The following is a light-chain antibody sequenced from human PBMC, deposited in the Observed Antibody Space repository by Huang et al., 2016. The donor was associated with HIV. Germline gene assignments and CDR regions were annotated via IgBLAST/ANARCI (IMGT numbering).Light chain of an antibody. CDR1: QNVRNN. V-gene: IGKV3D-15*01. Sequence: EIKMTQSPATLSVSPGGRVTLSCRASQNVRNNLAWYQQKTGQAPRILIYDTSTRASGIPARLSGSGSGTEFTLTISGLQSEDFAIYYCQQYDKWPPGLTFGGGTKVEI. CDR2: DTS. CDR3: QQYDKWPPGLT. J-gene: IGKJ4*01.